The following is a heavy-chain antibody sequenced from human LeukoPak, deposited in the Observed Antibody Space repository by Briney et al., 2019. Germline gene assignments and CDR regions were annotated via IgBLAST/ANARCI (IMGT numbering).Heavy chain of an antibody. CDR1: GGSMSSSVSY. V-gene: IGHV4-39*01. D-gene: IGHD2-15*01. CDR2: IYYSGST. CDR3: ARVHAAYPFDY. Sequence: SETLSLTCTVSGGSMSSSVSYWVWIRQPPGKGLEWIGSIYYSGSTYYNPCLKSRVTISVDTSKNQFSLKLRSVTAADTAVYYCARVHAAYPFDYWGQGTLVTVSS. J-gene: IGHJ4*02.